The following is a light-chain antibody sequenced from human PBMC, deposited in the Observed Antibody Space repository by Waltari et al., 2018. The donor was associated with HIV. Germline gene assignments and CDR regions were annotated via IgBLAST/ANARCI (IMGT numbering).Light chain of an antibody. J-gene: IGLJ2*01. CDR3: QSYDSSNHVV. CDR1: SGSIASNY. Sequence: NFMLTQPHSVSESPGKTVTISCTRSSGSIASNYVQWYQQRPGSSPTTVIYEDNQRHSGCPDRFSGSIDSSSNSASLTISGLKTEDEADYYCQSYDSSNHVVFGGGTKLTVL. V-gene: IGLV6-57*01. CDR2: EDN.